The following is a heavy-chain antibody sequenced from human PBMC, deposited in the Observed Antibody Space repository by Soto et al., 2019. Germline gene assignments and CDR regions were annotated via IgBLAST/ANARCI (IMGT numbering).Heavy chain of an antibody. D-gene: IGHD3-22*01. Sequence: EVQLVESGGGLVQPGGSLRLSCAGSGFTFRSYSMNWVRQAPGKGLDWVSYISTDSYTIYYADSVKGRFTISRDNAKASLFLQMNSLRAEETAVYYCARAGYYSGGLDAFDIWGQGTLVTVSS. CDR3: ARAGYYSGGLDAFDI. J-gene: IGHJ3*02. CDR2: ISTDSYTI. V-gene: IGHV3-48*01. CDR1: GFTFRSYS.